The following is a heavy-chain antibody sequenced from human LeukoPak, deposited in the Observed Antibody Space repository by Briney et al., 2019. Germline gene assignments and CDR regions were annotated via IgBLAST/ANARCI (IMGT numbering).Heavy chain of an antibody. V-gene: IGHV3-23*01. CDR3: AKGVLLSF. D-gene: IGHD2-21*01. J-gene: IGHJ4*02. CDR1: GFTFNTYA. Sequence: GGSLRLSCAASGFTFNTYAMSWVRQAPGKGLEWVSSITGRGDSTWYADSVKGRFTISRDNSKNTLYLQMNSLRAGDTAIYYCAKGVLLSFWGQGTLVTVSS. CDR2: ITGRGDST.